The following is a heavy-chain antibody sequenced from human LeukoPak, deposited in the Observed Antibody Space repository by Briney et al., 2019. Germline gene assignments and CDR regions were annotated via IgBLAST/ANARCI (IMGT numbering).Heavy chain of an antibody. CDR3: AKDFSSSWQFDP. D-gene: IGHD6-13*01. Sequence: PGGSLRLSCAASGFTFSSYWMHWVRRAPGKGLVWVSRINSDGSSTSYADSVKGRFTISRDNAKNTLYLQMNSLRAEDTAVYYCAKDFSSSWQFDPWGQGTLVTVSS. CDR2: INSDGSST. CDR1: GFTFSSYW. V-gene: IGHV3-74*01. J-gene: IGHJ5*02.